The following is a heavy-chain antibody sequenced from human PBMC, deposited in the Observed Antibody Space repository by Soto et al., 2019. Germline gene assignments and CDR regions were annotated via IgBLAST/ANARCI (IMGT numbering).Heavy chain of an antibody. CDR1: GGSISSYY. Sequence: SETLSLTCTVSGGSISSYYWSWIRQPPGKGLEWIGYIYYSGSTNYNPTLKSRVTISLDTSKTQFSLKLSSVTAADTAVYYCARLRYISGWYYFDYWGQGTLVTVSS. J-gene: IGHJ4*02. D-gene: IGHD6-19*01. CDR2: IYYSGST. V-gene: IGHV4-59*08. CDR3: ARLRYISGWYYFDY.